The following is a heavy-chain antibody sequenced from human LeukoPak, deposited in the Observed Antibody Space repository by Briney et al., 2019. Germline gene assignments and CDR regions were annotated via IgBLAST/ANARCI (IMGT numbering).Heavy chain of an antibody. CDR1: GDSVSSNSAA. D-gene: IGHD5-12*01. CDR3: AYSGLPTPGWFDP. V-gene: IGHV6-1*01. CDR2: TYYRSKWYN. Sequence: SQTLSLTCAISGDSVSSNSAAWNWIRQSPSRGLEWLGRTYYRSKWYNDYAISVKSRITIKPDTSKNQFSLQLNSVTPEDTAVYYCAYSGLPTPGWFDPWGQGTLVTVSS. J-gene: IGHJ5*02.